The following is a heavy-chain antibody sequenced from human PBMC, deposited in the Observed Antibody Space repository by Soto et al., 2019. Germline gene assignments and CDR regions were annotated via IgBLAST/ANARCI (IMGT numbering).Heavy chain of an antibody. J-gene: IGHJ4*02. V-gene: IGHV4-34*01. CDR2: INHSGST. Sequence: AVYGGSFSGYYWSWIRQPPGKGLEWIGEINHSGSTNYNPSLKSRVTISVDTSKNQFSLKLSSVTAADTAVYYCARRGDFWSGYYMRGAFDYWGQGTLVTVSS. CDR3: ARRGDFWSGYYMRGAFDY. CDR1: GGSFSGYY. D-gene: IGHD3-3*01.